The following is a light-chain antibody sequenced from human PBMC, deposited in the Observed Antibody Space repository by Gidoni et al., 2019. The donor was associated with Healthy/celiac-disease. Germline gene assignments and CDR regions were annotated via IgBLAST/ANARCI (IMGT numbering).Light chain of an antibody. Sequence: EIVLTQMPGTLSLSPGDSATLSCRVSQSVSSSDVAWYQKIPGQAPRLLIYGSSIRATGIPVRFGGSLSGTDFLLNISRLEPEYFALYYCQYYGSSPTPFGQGTKVEIK. CDR3: QYYGSSPTP. CDR1: QSVSSSD. CDR2: GSS. V-gene: IGKV3-20*01. J-gene: IGKJ1*01.